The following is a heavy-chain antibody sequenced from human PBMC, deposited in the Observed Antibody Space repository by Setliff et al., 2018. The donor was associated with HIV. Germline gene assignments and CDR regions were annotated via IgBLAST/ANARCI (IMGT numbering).Heavy chain of an antibody. V-gene: IGHV4-4*07. D-gene: IGHD6-13*01. CDR2: IYVNGKA. CDR3: ARSPSYRSSWDYYFDY. CDR1: GASMNSYY. Sequence: KTSETLSLTCNISGASMNSYYWSWVRQSAGQELEWIGRIYVNGKAHYNHSLRTRVIISVDTSNQFSLKLSSVTAADAAVYYCARSPSYRSSWDYYFDYWGQGILVTVSS. J-gene: IGHJ4*02.